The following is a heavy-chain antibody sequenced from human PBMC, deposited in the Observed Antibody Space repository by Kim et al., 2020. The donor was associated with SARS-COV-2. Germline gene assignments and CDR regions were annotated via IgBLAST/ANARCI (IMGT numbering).Heavy chain of an antibody. J-gene: IGHJ4*02. CDR1: GGSISSSSYY. CDR3: ARRGIVVAPFDY. D-gene: IGHD2-15*01. CDR2: IYYSGST. Sequence: SETLSLTCTVSGGSISSSSYYWGWIRQPPGKGLEWIGSIYYSGSTYYNPSLKSRVTISVDTSKNQFSLKLSSVTAADTAVYYCARRGIVVAPFDYWGQGT. V-gene: IGHV4-39*01.